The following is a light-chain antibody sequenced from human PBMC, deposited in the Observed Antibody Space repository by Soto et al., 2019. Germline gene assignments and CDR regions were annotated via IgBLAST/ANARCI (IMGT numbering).Light chain of an antibody. CDR2: AAS. CDR3: QQYYSYPRT. CDR1: QSVLYSSNNKNY. J-gene: IGKJ1*01. Sequence: DIVMTQSPDSLAVSLGERATINCKSSQSVLYSSNNKNYLAWYQQKPGKAPKLLIYAASTLHSGVPSRFSGSGSGTDFTLTISCLQSEDFATYYCQQYYSYPRTFGQGTKVDIK. V-gene: IGKV4-1*01.